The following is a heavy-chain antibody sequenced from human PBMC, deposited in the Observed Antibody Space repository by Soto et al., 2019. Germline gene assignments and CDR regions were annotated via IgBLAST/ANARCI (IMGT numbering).Heavy chain of an antibody. CDR1: GDSIISSDFY. CDR2: IFYLGSS. D-gene: IGHD3-3*02. V-gene: IGHV4-39*01. Sequence: SETLSLTCTVSGDSIISSDFYWGWVRQPPGKGLEWIGSIFYLGSSYYNPSLKSRVTMSVDTSKSQFSLRLRSVTAADTALYFCARHSLALRKNNWFGPWGQGIMVTVSS. CDR3: ARHSLALRKNNWFGP. J-gene: IGHJ5*02.